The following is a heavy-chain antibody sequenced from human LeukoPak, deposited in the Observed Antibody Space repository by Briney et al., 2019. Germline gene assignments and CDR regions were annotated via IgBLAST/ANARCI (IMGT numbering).Heavy chain of an antibody. CDR3: ARRGGSYYGDAYDI. D-gene: IGHD1-26*01. CDR1: GGSICTYF. V-gene: IGHV4-34*01. J-gene: IGHJ3*02. Sequence: PSETLSLTCTVSGGSICTYFWGWIRQTPGKGLEWIGEINHTGTIDNTPSLRGRVAISMDKSKNQLSLKMNSVTAADTAVYYCARRGGSYYGDAYDIWGRGTTVLVSS. CDR2: INHTGTI.